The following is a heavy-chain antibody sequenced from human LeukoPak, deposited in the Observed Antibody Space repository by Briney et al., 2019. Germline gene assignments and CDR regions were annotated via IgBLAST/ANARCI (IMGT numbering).Heavy chain of an antibody. Sequence: SQTLSLTCAISGDSVSSNSAAWNWIRQSPSRGLEWLGRTYYRSKWYNDYAVSVKSRITINPDTSKNKFSLQLNSVTPEDTAVYYCARDYQYSSSWYSYYYYGMDVWGQGTTVTVSS. D-gene: IGHD6-13*01. J-gene: IGHJ6*02. CDR2: TYYRSKWYN. CDR3: ARDYQYSSSWYSYYYYGMDV. CDR1: GDSVSSNSAA. V-gene: IGHV6-1*01.